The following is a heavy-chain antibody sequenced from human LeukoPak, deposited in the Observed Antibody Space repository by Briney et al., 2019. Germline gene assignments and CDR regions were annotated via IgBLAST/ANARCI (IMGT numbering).Heavy chain of an antibody. CDR1: GGSISSSSYY. Sequence: PSETLSLACTVSGGSISSSSYYWGWIRQPPGKGLEWIGSIYYSGSTNYNPSLKSRVTISVDTSKNQFSLKLSSVTAADTAVYYCARGDYDYVWGSYRPAEYFQHWGQGTLVTVSS. CDR3: ARGDYDYVWGSYRPAEYFQH. CDR2: IYYSGST. D-gene: IGHD3-16*02. J-gene: IGHJ1*01. V-gene: IGHV4-39*07.